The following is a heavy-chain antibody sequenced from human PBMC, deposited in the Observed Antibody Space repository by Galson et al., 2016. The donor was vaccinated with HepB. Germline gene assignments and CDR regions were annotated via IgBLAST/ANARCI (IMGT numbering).Heavy chain of an antibody. D-gene: IGHD2-15*01. V-gene: IGHV3-48*02. J-gene: IGHJ6*02. CDR2: ISSSSYTI. Sequence: SLRLSCAASGFIFSDYSMNWVRQAPGKGLEWVSYISSSSYTIYYADSVKGRFTIPRDNAKNSLYLQMNSLRDEDTAVYFCAREEDCSGDSCPYYYGMDVWGQGTTVTVSS. CDR3: AREEDCSGDSCPYYYGMDV. CDR1: GFIFSDYS.